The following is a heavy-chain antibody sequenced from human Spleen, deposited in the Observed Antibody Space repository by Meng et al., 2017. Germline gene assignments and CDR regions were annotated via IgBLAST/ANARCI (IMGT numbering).Heavy chain of an antibody. V-gene: IGHV3-66*02. CDR3: ARSPIDKYDLSALPLDY. CDR1: GFSVSHNY. D-gene: IGHD3-22*01. Sequence: GESLKISCAASGFSVSHNYMSWVRQAPGKGLEWVSVIYSSGNTSYADSGMSRFTISRYNSKNTVFLQINSLRAEDTAIYYYARSPIDKYDLSALPLDYWGQGTLVTVSS. J-gene: IGHJ4*02. CDR2: IYSSGNT.